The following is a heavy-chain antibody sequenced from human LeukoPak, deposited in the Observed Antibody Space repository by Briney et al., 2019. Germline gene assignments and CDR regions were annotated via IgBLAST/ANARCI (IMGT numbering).Heavy chain of an antibody. CDR1: GFTFSSYW. J-gene: IGHJ4*02. Sequence: GGSLRLSCAASGFTFSSYWMHWVRQAPGKGLVWVSRINTDGSSTSYADSVKGRFTISGDNAKNTLYLQMNSLRAEDTAVYYCTTEIGLSNFDYWGQGTLVTVSS. CDR2: INTDGSST. CDR3: TTEIGLSNFDY. D-gene: IGHD3-16*02. V-gene: IGHV3-74*01.